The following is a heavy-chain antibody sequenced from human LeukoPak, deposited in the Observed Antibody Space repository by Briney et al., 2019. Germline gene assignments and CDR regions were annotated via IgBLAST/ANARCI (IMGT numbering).Heavy chain of an antibody. J-gene: IGHJ4*01. D-gene: IGHD5-12*01. Sequence: ASVKVSCTASGYTFTSYDINWVRRATGQGLEWMGWMNPNRGNTGYAQKFQGRVTMTRNTSISTAYMELSSLRSEDTAVYYCARGARVRGLDSGYDYYIDDWGQGTLVTVSS. CDR1: GYTFTSYD. CDR3: ARGARVRGLDSGYDYYIDD. CDR2: MNPNRGNT. V-gene: IGHV1-8*01.